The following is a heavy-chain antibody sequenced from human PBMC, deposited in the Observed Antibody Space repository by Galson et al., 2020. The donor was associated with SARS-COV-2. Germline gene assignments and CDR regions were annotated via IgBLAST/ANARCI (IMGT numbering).Heavy chain of an antibody. CDR2: LYPGDSDT. V-gene: IGHV5-51*01. Sequence: GESLKISCKGSGDSFTSYYIGWVRQMPGKGLEWMGILYPGDSDTISSPSFKGQVTLSADRSVSTVYLQWSSLRPSDTAIYYCARHGAPGSYHYIDSWGQGTLVTVSS. CDR1: GDSFTSYY. J-gene: IGHJ4*02. D-gene: IGHD3-10*01. CDR3: ARHGAPGSYHYIDS.